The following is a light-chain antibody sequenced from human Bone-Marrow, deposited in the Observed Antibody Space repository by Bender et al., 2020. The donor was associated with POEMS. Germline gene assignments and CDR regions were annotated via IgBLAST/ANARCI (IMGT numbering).Light chain of an antibody. CDR2: DVT. CDR3: CSYTGSSTFV. Sequence: SALTQPASVSGSLGQSITISCTGTSSDVGSYDVVSWYQQNPGKAPKLVIYDVTQRPSGVSNRFAGSKSDNTASLTISGLQAEDEADYYCCSYTGSSTFVFGGGTKLTVL. V-gene: IGLV2-23*02. CDR1: SSDVGSYDV. J-gene: IGLJ3*02.